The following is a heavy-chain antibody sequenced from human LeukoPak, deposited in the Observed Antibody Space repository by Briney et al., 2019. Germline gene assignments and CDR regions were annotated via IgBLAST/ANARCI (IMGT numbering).Heavy chain of an antibody. J-gene: IGHJ4*02. CDR1: GYTFTSYY. D-gene: IGHD2-21*02. V-gene: IGHV1-46*01. Sequence: ASVKVSCKASGYTFTSYYMHWVRQAPGQGLEWVGIINPSGGSTSYAQKFQGRVTMTRDMSTSTVYMELSSLRSEDTAVYYCARVLAYCGGDCYFDYWGQGTLVTVSS. CDR3: ARVLAYCGGDCYFDY. CDR2: INPSGGST.